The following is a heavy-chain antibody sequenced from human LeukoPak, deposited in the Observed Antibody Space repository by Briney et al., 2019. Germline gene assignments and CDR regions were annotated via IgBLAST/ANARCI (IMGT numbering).Heavy chain of an antibody. CDR2: FDPEDGET. CDR3: ATDHLDRSTIVRATPSVFVH. Sequence: ASVKVSCKVSGYTLTELSMHWVRQAPGKGLEWMGGFDPEDGETIYAQKFQGRVTMTEDTSTDTAYMELSSLRSEDTAVYYCATDHLDRSTIVRATPSVFVHWGQGTLVTVSS. J-gene: IGHJ1*01. V-gene: IGHV1-24*01. CDR1: GYTLTELS. D-gene: IGHD1-26*01.